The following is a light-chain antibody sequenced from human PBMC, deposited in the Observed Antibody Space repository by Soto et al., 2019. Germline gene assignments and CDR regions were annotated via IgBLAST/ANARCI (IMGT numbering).Light chain of an antibody. V-gene: IGKV3-15*01. CDR2: DTS. J-gene: IGKJ5*01. CDR1: QSVSHK. CDR3: HQYSNWPQFT. Sequence: EMVMTQSPATLSVSPGERATLSCRASQSVSHKLAWYQQKPGQAPRLLIYDTSTRATGIPARFSGSGSGTEFTLTIGSLQSADSAVYYCHQYSNWPQFTFGQGTRLEIK.